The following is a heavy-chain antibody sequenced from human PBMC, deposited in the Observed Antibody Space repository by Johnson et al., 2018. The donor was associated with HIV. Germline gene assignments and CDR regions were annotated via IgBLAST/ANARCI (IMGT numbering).Heavy chain of an antibody. Sequence: VQLVESGGGLVQPGRSLRLSCAASGFTFDDYAMHWVRQAPGKGLVWVSRINSDGSSTSYADSVKGRFTISRDNAKNTWYLQMNSLRAEDTAVYYCANLNDYGDYWGPDAFDIWGQGTMVSVSS. D-gene: IGHD4-17*01. J-gene: IGHJ3*02. CDR1: GFTFDDYA. CDR2: INSDGSST. V-gene: IGHV3-74*02. CDR3: ANLNDYGDYWGPDAFDI.